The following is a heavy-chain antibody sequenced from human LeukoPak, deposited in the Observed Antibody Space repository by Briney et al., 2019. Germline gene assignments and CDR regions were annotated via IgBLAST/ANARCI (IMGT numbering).Heavy chain of an antibody. V-gene: IGHV4-39*01. CDR1: GGSISSSSYY. J-gene: IGHJ3*02. CDR3: ARLRYYGSGRFDAFDI. D-gene: IGHD3-10*01. Sequence: SETLSLTCTVSGGSISSSSYYWGWIRQPPGKGLEWIGSIYYSGSTYYNPSLKSRLTMSVDTSKNQFSLQLSSVTAADTAVYYCARLRYYGSGRFDAFDIWGQGTMVTVSS. CDR2: IYYSGST.